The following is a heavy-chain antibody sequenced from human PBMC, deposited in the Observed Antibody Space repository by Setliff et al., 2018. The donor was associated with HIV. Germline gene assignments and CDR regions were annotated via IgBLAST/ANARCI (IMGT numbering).Heavy chain of an antibody. J-gene: IGHJ4*02. Sequence: ASVKVSCKASGYTFTSYTLHWVRQAPGQRLEWMGRINPNSGGTNYAQKFQGRVTMTRDTSISTAYMELSRLISDDTAVYYCAREGRMTKRFDYWGQGTLVTVSS. D-gene: IGHD3-10*01. CDR3: AREGRMTKRFDY. CDR2: INPNSGGT. CDR1: GYTFTSYT. V-gene: IGHV1-2*06.